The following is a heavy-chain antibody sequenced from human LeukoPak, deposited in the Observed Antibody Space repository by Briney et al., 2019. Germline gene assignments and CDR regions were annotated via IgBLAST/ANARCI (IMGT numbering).Heavy chain of an antibody. CDR3: ARGRIVVVTAPFDY. Sequence: PGGSLRLSCAASGFTFSSYAMHWVRQAPGKGLEWVAVISYDGSNKYYADSVKGRFTISRDNSKNTLHLQMNSLRAEDTAVYYCARGRIVVVTAPFDYWGQGTLVTVSS. V-gene: IGHV3-30*04. J-gene: IGHJ4*02. CDR1: GFTFSSYA. CDR2: ISYDGSNK. D-gene: IGHD2-21*02.